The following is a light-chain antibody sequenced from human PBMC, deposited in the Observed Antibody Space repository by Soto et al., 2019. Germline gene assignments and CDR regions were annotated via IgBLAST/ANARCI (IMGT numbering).Light chain of an antibody. CDR1: NRDIGAYDY. V-gene: IGLV2-14*01. J-gene: IGLJ2*01. CDR3: TSYTSSSTVI. CDR2: EVR. Sequence: QSALTQPASVSGSPGQSITISCTGTNRDIGAYDYITWYQQHPGKAPKVMIYEVRDRPSGVSNRFSGSKSGNTASLTISGLQAEDEADYYCTSYTSSSTVIFGGGTKLTVL.